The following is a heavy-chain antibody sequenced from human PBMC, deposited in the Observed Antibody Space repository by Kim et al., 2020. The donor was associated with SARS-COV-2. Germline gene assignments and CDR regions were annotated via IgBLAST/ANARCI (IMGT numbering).Heavy chain of an antibody. CDR2: IYYSGST. CDR3: ARAPQDSPYNWFDP. CDR1: GGSISSYY. V-gene: IGHV4-59*01. Sequence: SETLSLTCTVSGGSISSYYWSWIRQPPGKGLEWIGYIYYSGSTNYNPSLKSRVTISVETSKNQFSLKLSSVTAADTAVYYCARAPQDSPYNWFDPWGQGTLVTVSS. D-gene: IGHD2-21*01. J-gene: IGHJ5*02.